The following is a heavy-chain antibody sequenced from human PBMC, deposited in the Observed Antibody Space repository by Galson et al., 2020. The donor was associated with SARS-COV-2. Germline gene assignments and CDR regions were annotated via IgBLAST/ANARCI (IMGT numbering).Heavy chain of an antibody. J-gene: IGHJ6*02. V-gene: IGHV3-11*01. CDR3: ARDSIAVAGTPVAYGMDV. CDR2: ISSSGSTI. D-gene: IGHD6-19*01. CDR1: GFTFSDYY. Sequence: GESLKISCAASGFTFSDYYMSWIRQAPGKGLEWVSYISSSGSTIYYADSVKGRFTISRDNAKNSLYLQMNSLRAEDTAVYYCARDSIAVAGTPVAYGMDVWGQGTTVTVSS.